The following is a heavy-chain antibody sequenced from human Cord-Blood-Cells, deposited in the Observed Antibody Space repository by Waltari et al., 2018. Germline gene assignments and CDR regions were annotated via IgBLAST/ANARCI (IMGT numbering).Heavy chain of an antibody. CDR3: AHRRAPIVVVPAAIGYFDY. V-gene: IGHV2-5*01. Sequence: QINLLQTGPTLVKPPHTPTPTCTSSGLSRSTSRLGVGWTRQPPGQDLEWLALIYWNDDKRYSPSLKSRLTITKDTSKNQVVLTMTNMDPVDTATYYCAHRRAPIVVVPAAIGYFDYWGQGTLVTVSS. D-gene: IGHD2-2*02. J-gene: IGHJ4*02. CDR1: GLSRSTSRLG. CDR2: IYWNDDK.